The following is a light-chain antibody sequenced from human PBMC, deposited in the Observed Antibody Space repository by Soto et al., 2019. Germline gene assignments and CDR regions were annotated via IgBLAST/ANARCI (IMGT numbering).Light chain of an antibody. Sequence: EIVLTQSPGTLSLSPGERPTLSCRASQSVSSDYLAWYQQKPGQAPRLVIYGASNRATGIPDRFSGSGSGTDFTLTIRRLEPEDFAVYYCRQYESFPLTFGGGTKVDIK. V-gene: IGKV3-20*01. J-gene: IGKJ4*02. CDR3: RQYESFPLT. CDR1: QSVSSDY. CDR2: GAS.